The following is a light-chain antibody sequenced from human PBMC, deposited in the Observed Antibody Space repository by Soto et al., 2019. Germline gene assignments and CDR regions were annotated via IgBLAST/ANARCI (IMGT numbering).Light chain of an antibody. V-gene: IGKV3-20*01. Sequence: VLTQSPSTLSLSPGERATLSCRASQSVSSKNLAWYRQKPGQAPRPLTKGASSRTTGIPDRITGRGSRKDFTLTISRLEPEDFAVYYCQQYGSSPRTIGQGTKVDIK. J-gene: IGKJ1*01. CDR2: GAS. CDR3: QQYGSSPRT. CDR1: QSVSSKN.